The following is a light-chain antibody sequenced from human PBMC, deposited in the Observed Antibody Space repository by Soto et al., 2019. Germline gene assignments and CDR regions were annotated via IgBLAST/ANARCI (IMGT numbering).Light chain of an antibody. V-gene: IGLV2-23*02. CDR2: EVS. Sequence: QSVLTQPASVSGSPGQSITISCTGTSSEVGSYNLVSWYQQHPGKAPKLVIYEVSKRPSGVSNRFSGSKSGNTASLTISGLQAEDEADYYCCSYAGSSTYVFGTGTKVTVL. J-gene: IGLJ1*01. CDR3: CSYAGSSTYV. CDR1: SSEVGSYNL.